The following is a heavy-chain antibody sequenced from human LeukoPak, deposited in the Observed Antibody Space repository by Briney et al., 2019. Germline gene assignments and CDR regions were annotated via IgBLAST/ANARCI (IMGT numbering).Heavy chain of an antibody. CDR2: ISSSGSTI. CDR3: ARYSYYDFWSGYTYYFDC. D-gene: IGHD3-3*01. Sequence: GGSLRLSCAASGFTFSDYYMSWIRQAPGKGLEWVSYISSSGSTIYYADSVKGRFTISRDNTKNSLYLQMNSLRAEDTAVYYCARYSYYDFWSGYTYYFDCWGQGTLVTVSS. CDR1: GFTFSDYY. V-gene: IGHV3-11*01. J-gene: IGHJ4*02.